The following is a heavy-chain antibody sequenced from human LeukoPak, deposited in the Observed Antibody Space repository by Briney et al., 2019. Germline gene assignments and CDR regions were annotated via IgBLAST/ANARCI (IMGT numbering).Heavy chain of an antibody. J-gene: IGHJ4*02. D-gene: IGHD3-10*01. CDR1: GFSISDYY. CDR3: ATGSQIREADY. Sequence: GSLRLSCAASGFSISDYYMGWIRQGPGKGLEWLSYISGGSEDISYADSVKGRFTISRDNAKQSLSLQMNSLRAEDTAVYYCATGSQIREADYWGQGTLVTVSS. CDR2: ISGGSEDI. V-gene: IGHV3-11*01.